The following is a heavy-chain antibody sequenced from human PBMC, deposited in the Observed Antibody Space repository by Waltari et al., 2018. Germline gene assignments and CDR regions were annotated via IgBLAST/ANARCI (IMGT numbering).Heavy chain of an antibody. Sequence: QLQLQESGPGLVKPSETLSLTCTFSGGSISSSSHYWGWVRQPPGKGLEWIGRIYYSGITYDNPSLKSRVTISVDTSKNQFSLTLSSVTAADTAVYYCARIGSGYYDAFDIWGQGTQVTVSS. CDR2: IYYSGIT. D-gene: IGHD3-3*01. CDR3: ARIGSGYYDAFDI. J-gene: IGHJ3*02. CDR1: GGSISSSSHY. V-gene: IGHV4-39*07.